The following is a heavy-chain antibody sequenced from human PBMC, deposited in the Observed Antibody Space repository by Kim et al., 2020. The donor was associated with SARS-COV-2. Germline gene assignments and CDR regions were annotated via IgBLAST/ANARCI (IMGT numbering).Heavy chain of an antibody. CDR3: ARHTWYYYDSSGYYHLDY. CDR2: IYYSGST. CDR1: GGSISSYY. D-gene: IGHD3-22*01. J-gene: IGHJ4*02. Sequence: SETLSLTCTVSGGSISSYYWSWIRQPPGKGLEWIGYIYYSGSTNYNPSLKSRVTISVDTSKNQFSLKLSSVTAADTAVYYCARHTWYYYDSSGYYHLDYWGQGTLVTVSS. V-gene: IGHV4-59*08.